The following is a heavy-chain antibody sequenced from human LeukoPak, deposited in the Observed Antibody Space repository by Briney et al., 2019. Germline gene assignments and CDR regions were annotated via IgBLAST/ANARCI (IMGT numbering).Heavy chain of an antibody. Sequence: ASVKVSCKASGYTFTSYAMNWVRQAPGQGLEWMGWINTNTGNPTYAQGLTGRFVFSLDTSVSTAYLQISSLKAEDTAVYYCAIWYCSGGRCYSNARTFDYWGQGTRVTVSS. V-gene: IGHV7-4-1*02. CDR2: INTNTGNP. CDR1: GYTFTSYA. CDR3: AIWYCSGGRCYSNARTFDY. J-gene: IGHJ4*02. D-gene: IGHD2-15*01.